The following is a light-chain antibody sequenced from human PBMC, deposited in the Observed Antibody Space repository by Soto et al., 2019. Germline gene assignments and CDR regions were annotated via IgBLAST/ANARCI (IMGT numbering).Light chain of an antibody. CDR1: SSNIGSNT. Sequence: HSVLTQPPSASGTPGQRVTISCSGSSSNIGSNTVNWYRQIPGTAPKLLIYNSNLRPSGVPDRFSGSKSGTSASLAISGLQSGDEADYYCASWDDSLNGHAVFGGGTQLTVL. CDR3: ASWDDSLNGHAV. J-gene: IGLJ7*01. CDR2: NSN. V-gene: IGLV1-44*01.